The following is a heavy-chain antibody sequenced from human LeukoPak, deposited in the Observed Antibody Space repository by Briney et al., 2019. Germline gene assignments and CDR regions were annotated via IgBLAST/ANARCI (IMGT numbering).Heavy chain of an antibody. V-gene: IGHV4-39*07. CDR2: INHSGST. D-gene: IGHD3-10*01. CDR1: GGSISSSSYY. Sequence: SETLSLTCTVSGGSISSSSYYWGWIRQPPGKGLEWIGEINHSGSTNYNPSLKSRVTISVDTSKNQFSLKLSSVTAADTAVYYCARRGWGSGIPNWGQGTLVTVSS. J-gene: IGHJ4*02. CDR3: ARRGWGSGIPN.